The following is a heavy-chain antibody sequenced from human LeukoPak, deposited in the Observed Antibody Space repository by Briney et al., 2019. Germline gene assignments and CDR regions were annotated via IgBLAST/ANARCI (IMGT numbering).Heavy chain of an antibody. J-gene: IGHJ4*02. D-gene: IGHD6-19*01. CDR1: GFTFSSYG. V-gene: IGHV3-33*06. CDR2: IWYDGSNK. Sequence: GGSLRLSCAASGFTFSSYGMHWVRQAPGKGLEWVAVIWYDGSNKYYADSVKGRFTISRDNSKNTLYLQMNSLRAEDTAVYYCAKAGDSCGWYDPLDYWGQGTLVTVSS. CDR3: AKAGDSCGWYDPLDY.